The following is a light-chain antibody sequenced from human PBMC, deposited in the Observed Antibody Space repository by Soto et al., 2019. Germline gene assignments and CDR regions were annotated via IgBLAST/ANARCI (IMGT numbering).Light chain of an antibody. Sequence: ETVMTQSPATLSVSPGERATLSCRASQTIANNLAWYQQRPGQAPRLLIYGASTRATGIPARFSVSGSGTEFTLTISSLQSEDFAVYYCQQYNNWPPYTLGQGTKLEIK. CDR2: GAS. CDR1: QTIANN. J-gene: IGKJ2*01. V-gene: IGKV3-15*01. CDR3: QQYNNWPPYT.